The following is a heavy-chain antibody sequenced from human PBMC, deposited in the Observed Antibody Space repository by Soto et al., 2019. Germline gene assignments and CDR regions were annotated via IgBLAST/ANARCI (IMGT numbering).Heavy chain of an antibody. CDR2: INPKSGGT. CDR3: AKDCSGASCGFDI. V-gene: IGHV1-2*04. D-gene: IGHD2-15*01. J-gene: IGHJ4*02. CDR1: GYSFTDYH. Sequence: QVQLVQSGAEVKKPGASVKVSCKASGYSFTDYHIHWVRQAPGQGLEWLGRINPKSGGTSTAQKFQGWVTMTTDTSISTASMELTRLTSDDTAIYYCAKDCSGASCGFDIWGQGTLVTVSS.